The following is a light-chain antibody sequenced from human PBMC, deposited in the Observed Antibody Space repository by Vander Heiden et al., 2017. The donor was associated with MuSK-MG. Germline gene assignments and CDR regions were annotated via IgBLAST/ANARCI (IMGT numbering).Light chain of an antibody. Sequence: DIKMTQSPSSLSASVGDRVTITCRASQGIINYLAWYQQQPGKVPQLLISAASTLQAGVPSRFSGSGSGTDFTLTISSLQPEDFASYYCQQYNSSPRTFGQGTKVDIK. CDR2: AAS. CDR1: QGIINY. V-gene: IGKV1-27*01. J-gene: IGKJ1*01. CDR3: QQYNSSPRT.